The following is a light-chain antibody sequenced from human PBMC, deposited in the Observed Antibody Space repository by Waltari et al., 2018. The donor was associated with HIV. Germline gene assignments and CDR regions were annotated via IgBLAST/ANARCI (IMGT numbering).Light chain of an antibody. CDR3: HQSSRLPWT. V-gene: IGKV6-21*01. J-gene: IGKJ1*01. CDR2: YAS. Sequence: EIVLTQSPDFQSVTPKEQDTITCRASQRIGSSLHWFQQKPGQSPKLLIKYASQSLSGVPSRFSGSGSGTDFTLTINSLEVEDAATYYCHQSSRLPWTFGQGTKVEIK. CDR1: QRIGSS.